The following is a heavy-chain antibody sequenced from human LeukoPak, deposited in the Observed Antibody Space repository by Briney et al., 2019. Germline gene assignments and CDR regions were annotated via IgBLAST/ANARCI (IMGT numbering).Heavy chain of an antibody. CDR1: GFTFSSYG. V-gene: IGHV3-30*18. CDR2: ISYDGTNK. J-gene: IGHJ4*02. D-gene: IGHD6-19*01. CDR3: AKDRGYNSGRGPIDY. Sequence: QPGGSLRLSCAASGFTFSSYGMHWVRQAPGKGLEWVAVISYDGTNKYYADSVKGRFTISRDNSKNTLYLQMNSLRAEDTAVYYCAKDRGYNSGRGPIDYWGQGTLVTVSS.